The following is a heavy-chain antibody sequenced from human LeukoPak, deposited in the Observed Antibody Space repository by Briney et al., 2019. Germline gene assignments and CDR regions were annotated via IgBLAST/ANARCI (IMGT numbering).Heavy chain of an antibody. J-gene: IGHJ5*02. CDR1: GGSISSGSYY. V-gene: IGHV4-61*01. CDR2: IYYSGST. D-gene: IGHD3-10*01. CDR3: ARGITMVRGVTNNWFDP. Sequence: PSETLSLTCTVSGGSISSGSYYWSWIRQPPGKGLEWIGYIYYSGSTNYNPSLKSRVTISVDTSKNQFSLKLSSVTAADTAVYYCARGITMVRGVTNNWFDPWGQGTLVTVSS.